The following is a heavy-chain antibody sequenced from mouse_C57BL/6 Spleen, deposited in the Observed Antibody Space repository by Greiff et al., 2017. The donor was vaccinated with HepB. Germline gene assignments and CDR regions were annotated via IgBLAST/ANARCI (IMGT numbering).Heavy chain of an antibody. Sequence: SFTSYWMHWVKQRPGQGLEWIGEIDPSDSYTNYNQKFKGKSTLTVDKSSSTAYMQLSSLTSEDSAVYYCARDYAMDYWGQGTSVTVSS. CDR1: SFTSYW. V-gene: IGHV1-69*01. J-gene: IGHJ4*01. CDR2: IDPSDSYT. CDR3: ARDYAMDY.